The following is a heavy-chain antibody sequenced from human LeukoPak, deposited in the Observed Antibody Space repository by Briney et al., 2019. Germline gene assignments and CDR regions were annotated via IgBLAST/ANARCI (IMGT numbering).Heavy chain of an antibody. CDR3: ARQCGGHTGEYYFDY. V-gene: IGHV4-39*01. J-gene: IGHJ4*02. D-gene: IGHD2-21*01. CDR1: GGSLSSSSYY. CDR2: IYYSGST. Sequence: PSETLSLTCTLSGGSLSSSSYYWGWIRQPPGKGLEWSGSIYYSGSTYYNPSLKRRITISVDTSKNQFSLKLSSVTAADTAVYYCARQCGGHTGEYYFDYWGQGTLVTVSS.